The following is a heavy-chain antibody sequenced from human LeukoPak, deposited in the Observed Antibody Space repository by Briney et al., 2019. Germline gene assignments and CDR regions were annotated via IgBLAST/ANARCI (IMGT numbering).Heavy chain of an antibody. CDR3: ARGSGIAARPSIYNY. CDR1: GGSISSYY. Sequence: SETLSLTCTVSGGSISSYYWSWIRQPAGKGLEWIGRIYTSGSTNYNPSLKSRVTISVDTSKNQFSLKLSSVTAADTAVYYCARGSGIAARPSIYNYWGQGTLVTVSS. CDR2: IYTSGST. V-gene: IGHV4-4*07. J-gene: IGHJ4*02. D-gene: IGHD6-6*01.